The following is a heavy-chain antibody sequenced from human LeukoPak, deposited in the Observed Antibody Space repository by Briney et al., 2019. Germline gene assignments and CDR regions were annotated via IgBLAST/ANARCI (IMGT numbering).Heavy chain of an antibody. D-gene: IGHD3-10*01. J-gene: IGHJ5*02. CDR3: ARGGPYYYGSGSYLEHENWFDP. Sequence: SETLSLTCAVSGGSISSSNWWSWVRQPPGKGLEWIGEIYHSGSTNYNPSLKSRVTISVDKSKNQFSLKLSSVTAADTAVYYCARGGPYYYGSGSYLEHENWFDPWGQGTLVTVSS. CDR2: IYHSGST. CDR1: GGSISSSNW. V-gene: IGHV4-4*02.